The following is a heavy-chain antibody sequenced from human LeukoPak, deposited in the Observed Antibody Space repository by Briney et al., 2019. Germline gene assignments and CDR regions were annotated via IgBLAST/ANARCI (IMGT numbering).Heavy chain of an antibody. D-gene: IGHD3-22*01. CDR1: GGSISSSSYY. CDR3: ARHRITMIPAWYFQH. CDR2: IYYSGST. V-gene: IGHV4-39*01. Sequence: PSETLSLTCTVSGGSISSSSYYWGWIRQPPGKGLEWIGSIYYSGSTYYNPSLKSRVTISVDTSKNQFSLKLSSVTAADTAVYYCARHRITMIPAWYFQHWGQGTLVTVSS. J-gene: IGHJ1*01.